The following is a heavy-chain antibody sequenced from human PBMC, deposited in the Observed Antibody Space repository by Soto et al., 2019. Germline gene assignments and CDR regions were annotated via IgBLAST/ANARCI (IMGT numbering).Heavy chain of an antibody. CDR3: AHSHRLTMFGVVPPYNGFDP. D-gene: IGHD3-3*01. CDR1: VFSLITSGVG. CDR2: LYWDDDK. Sequence: QITLKESAPTLVQPTQTLTLTCTFSVFSLITSGVGVGWILQPPGKALEWLALLYWDDDKRYSPSLKSMLNLAKVTSKNQVVRTMTSMDPVDPATYFCAHSHRLTMFGVVPPYNGFDPWGQGTLVTVSS. V-gene: IGHV2-5*02. J-gene: IGHJ5*02.